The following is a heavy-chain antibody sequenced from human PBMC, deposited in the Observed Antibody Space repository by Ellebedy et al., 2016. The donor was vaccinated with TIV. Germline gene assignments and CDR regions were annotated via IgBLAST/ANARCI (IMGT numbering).Heavy chain of an antibody. J-gene: IGHJ6*02. Sequence: AASVKVSRKASGYSFSNYDINWVRQAIGQGLEWMAWMNPNSGNTAYAQEFQDRLTVTRNNSVSTAYMELSGLRYDDTAFYYCVRGPSMVRGLSPTGFYGMDVWGQGTTVTVSS. V-gene: IGHV1-8*01. CDR3: VRGPSMVRGLSPTGFYGMDV. CDR1: GYSFSNYD. D-gene: IGHD3-10*01. CDR2: MNPNSGNT.